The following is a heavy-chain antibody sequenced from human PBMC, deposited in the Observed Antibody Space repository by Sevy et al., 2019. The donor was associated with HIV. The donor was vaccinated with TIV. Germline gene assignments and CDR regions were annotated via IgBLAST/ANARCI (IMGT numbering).Heavy chain of an antibody. CDR3: ARDTSEWLVSQPDY. D-gene: IGHD6-19*01. J-gene: IGHJ4*02. CDR2: INSDGSST. V-gene: IGHV3-74*01. CDR1: GFTFSSYW. Sequence: GESLKISCAASGFTFSSYWMHWVRQAPGKGLVWVSRINSDGSSTSYADSVKGRFTISRDNAKNTLYLQMNSLRAEDTAVYYCARDTSEWLVSQPDYWGQGTLVTVSS.